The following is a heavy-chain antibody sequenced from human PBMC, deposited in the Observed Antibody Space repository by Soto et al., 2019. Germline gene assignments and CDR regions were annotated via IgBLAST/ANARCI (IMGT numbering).Heavy chain of an antibody. J-gene: IGHJ5*02. CDR1: GFTFSSYS. Sequence: GGSLRLSCAASGFTFSSYSMNWVRQAPGKGLEWVSYISSSSSTIYYADSVKGRFTISRDNAKNSLYLQMNSLRDEDTAVYYCAREPRYYYDSSGYLNWFDPWGQGT. V-gene: IGHV3-48*02. CDR3: AREPRYYYDSSGYLNWFDP. D-gene: IGHD3-22*01. CDR2: ISSSSSTI.